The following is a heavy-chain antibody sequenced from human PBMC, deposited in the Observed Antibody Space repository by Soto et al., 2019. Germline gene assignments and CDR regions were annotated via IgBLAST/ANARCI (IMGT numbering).Heavy chain of an antibody. CDR1: GGSISSGGHY. CDR3: ARRSELYSKGYYGLDV. J-gene: IGHJ6*02. Sequence: QVQLQESGPGRVKPSQTLSLTCTVSGGSISSGGHYWSWIRQHPGKGLEWIGYIYYTGSTSYNPSHTSLVTTSVDTAKNHFSLKLSSVTAADTAAHYCARRSELYSKGYYGLDVWGQGTTVTVSS. V-gene: IGHV4-31*01. CDR2: IYYTGST. D-gene: IGHD4-4*01.